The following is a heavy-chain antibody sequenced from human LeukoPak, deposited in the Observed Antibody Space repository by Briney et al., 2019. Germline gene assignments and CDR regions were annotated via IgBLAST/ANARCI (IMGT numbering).Heavy chain of an antibody. V-gene: IGHV4-59*08. CDR1: GGSFSGYY. CDR3: ARLYYYFDY. J-gene: IGHJ4*02. D-gene: IGHD3-10*01. Sequence: SETLSLTCTVSGGSFSGYYWSWIRQPPGQGLEWIAYIYYSGSTSYNPSLKSRVTISLDTSKNQFSLKLSSVTAADTAVYYCARLYYYFDYWGQGTLVTVSS. CDR2: IYYSGST.